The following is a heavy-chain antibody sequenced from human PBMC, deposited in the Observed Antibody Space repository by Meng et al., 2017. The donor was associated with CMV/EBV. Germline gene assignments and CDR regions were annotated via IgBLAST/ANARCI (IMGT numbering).Heavy chain of an antibody. CDR2: IYSGGST. D-gene: IGHD5-18*01. CDR1: GFTVSSYY. CDR3: AREVGYSYGDSCFDP. Sequence: GESLKISCAASGFTVSSYYMSWVRQAPGKGLEWVSVIYSGGSTYYADSVKGRFTISRDNTKNTLYLQMNSLRAEDTAVYYCAREVGYSYGDSCFDPWGQGTLVTVSS. V-gene: IGHV3-53*01. J-gene: IGHJ5*02.